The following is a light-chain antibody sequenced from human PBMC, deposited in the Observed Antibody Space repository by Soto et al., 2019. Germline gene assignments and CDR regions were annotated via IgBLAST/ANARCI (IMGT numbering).Light chain of an antibody. V-gene: IGKV1-39*01. CDR1: QSIRTY. J-gene: IGKJ1*01. Sequence: DIQMTQSPSSLSASGGDRGTITCRASQSIRTYLNWYQQKTGKAPKXIIYSASNLESGVPSRFSGSGSETDCTLTISGLQPEDVAGYYCQQSYSTPRTFGQGTKVDIK. CDR3: QQSYSTPRT. CDR2: SAS.